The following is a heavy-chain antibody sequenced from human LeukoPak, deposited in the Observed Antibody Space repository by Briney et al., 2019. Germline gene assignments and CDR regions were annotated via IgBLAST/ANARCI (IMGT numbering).Heavy chain of an antibody. Sequence: GASVKVSCKASGGTFSSYAISWVRQAPGQGLEWMGGIIPIFGTANYAQKFQGRVTITADESTSTAYMELSSLRSEDTAVYYCARDPSSGLYHFDYWGQGTLVTVSS. CDR2: IIPIFGTA. CDR1: GGTFSSYA. J-gene: IGHJ4*02. D-gene: IGHD6-19*01. CDR3: ARDPSSGLYHFDY. V-gene: IGHV1-69*01.